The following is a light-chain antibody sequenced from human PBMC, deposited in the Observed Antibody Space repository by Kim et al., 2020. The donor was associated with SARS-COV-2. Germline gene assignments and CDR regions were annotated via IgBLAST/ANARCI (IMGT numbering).Light chain of an antibody. V-gene: IGLV1-47*02. CDR1: SANIGNNY. CDR2: SNS. CDR3: AAWDDSLSGPV. J-gene: IGLJ3*02. Sequence: GQRVTISCSGSSANIGNNYVYWYQRVPGTAPKLLVYSNSQRPSGVPDRFSGSRSGSSASLGISGLRSEDEANYYCAAWDDSLSGPVFGGGTQLTVL.